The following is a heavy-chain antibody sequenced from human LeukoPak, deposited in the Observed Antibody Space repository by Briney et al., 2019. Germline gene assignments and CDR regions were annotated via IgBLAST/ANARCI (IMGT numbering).Heavy chain of an antibody. CDR3: AREGQWELLGRGYYFDY. D-gene: IGHD1-26*01. V-gene: IGHV3-48*01. J-gene: IGHJ4*02. CDR1: GFTFSSYS. CDR2: ISSSSSTI. Sequence: EGSLRLSCAASGFTFSSYSMNWVRQAPGKGLEWVSYISSSSSTIYYADSVKGRFTISRDNAKNSLYLQMNSLRAEDTAVYYCAREGQWELLGRGYYFDYWGQGTLVTVSS.